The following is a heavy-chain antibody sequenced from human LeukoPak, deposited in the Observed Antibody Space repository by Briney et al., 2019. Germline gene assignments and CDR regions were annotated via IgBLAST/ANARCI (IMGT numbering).Heavy chain of an antibody. J-gene: IGHJ2*01. CDR1: GFTVSSNY. V-gene: IGHV3-66*01. Sequence: RPGGSLRLSCAASGFTVSSNYMSWVRQAPGKGLERVSVIYSGGSTYYADSVKGRFTISRDNSKNTLYLQMNSLRAEDTAVYYCARDRRSISSYWNFDLWGRGTPVTVSS. CDR3: ARDRRSISSYWNFDL. CDR2: IYSGGST. D-gene: IGHD3-3*02.